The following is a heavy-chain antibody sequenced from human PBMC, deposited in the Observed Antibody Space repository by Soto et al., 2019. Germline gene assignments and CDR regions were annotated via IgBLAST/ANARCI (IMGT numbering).Heavy chain of an antibody. D-gene: IGHD6-19*01. J-gene: IGHJ4*02. V-gene: IGHV1-2*02. CDR3: ARDSPLGSSSGWYDDY. CDR1: GYTFNSYY. Sequence: ASVKVSCKASGYTFNSYYMHWVRQAPGQGLEWMGWINPNSGGTNYAQKFQGRVTMTRDTSISTAYMELSRLRSDDTAVYYCARDSPLGSSSGWYDDYWGQGTLVTVSS. CDR2: INPNSGGT.